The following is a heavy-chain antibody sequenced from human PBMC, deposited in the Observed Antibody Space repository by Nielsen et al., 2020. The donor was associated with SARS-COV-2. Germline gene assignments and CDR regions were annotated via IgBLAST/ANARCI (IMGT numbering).Heavy chain of an antibody. CDR3: ARADGYSYGYYYYGMDV. D-gene: IGHD5-18*01. V-gene: IGHV3-20*01. CDR1: GFTFDDYG. Sequence: GESLKISCAASGFTFDDYGMSWVRQAPGKGLEWVSGINWNGGSTGYADSVKGRFTISRDNAKNSLYLQMNSLRAEDTALYHCARADGYSYGYYYYGMDVWGQGTTVTVSS. J-gene: IGHJ6*02. CDR2: INWNGGST.